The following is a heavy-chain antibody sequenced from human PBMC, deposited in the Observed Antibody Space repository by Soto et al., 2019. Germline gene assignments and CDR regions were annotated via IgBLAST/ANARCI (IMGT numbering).Heavy chain of an antibody. Sequence: EVQLLESGGGLVEPGGSLRLSCAASGFTFSSFAMSWVRQAPGKGLEWVSLISGSAGNIYYADSVRGRFTISRDNSNNSLNLQMNGLRADDSYVYYCAQCRIYSAFRNAFDLWGRGTVVTVSS. CDR1: GFTFSSFA. CDR3: AQCRIYSAFRNAFDL. CDR2: ISGSAGNI. J-gene: IGHJ3*01. V-gene: IGHV3-23*01. D-gene: IGHD2-15*01.